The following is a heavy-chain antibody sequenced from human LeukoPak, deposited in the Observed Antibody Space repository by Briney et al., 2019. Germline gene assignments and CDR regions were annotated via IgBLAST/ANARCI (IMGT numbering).Heavy chain of an antibody. D-gene: IGHD1-1*01. V-gene: IGHV3-7*01. CDR1: GFTFSSYW. J-gene: IGHJ4*02. CDR2: IKQDESEK. Sequence: PGGSLRLSCAASGFTFSSYWMSWVRQAPGKGLEWVANIKQDESEKYYADFVEGRFTISRDNAKNSLYLQMSSLRAEDTAVYYCASWYNWNDYLVFWGQGTLVTVSS. CDR3: ASWYNWNDYLVF.